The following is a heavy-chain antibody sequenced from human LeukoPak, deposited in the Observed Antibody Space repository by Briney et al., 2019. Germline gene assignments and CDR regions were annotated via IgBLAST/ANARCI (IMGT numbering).Heavy chain of an antibody. CDR3: AKGTTYYPFDY. J-gene: IGHJ4*02. V-gene: IGHV3-23*01. D-gene: IGHD3-10*01. Sequence: GGSPRLSCAASGFTFSSYAMSWVRQAPGKGLEWVSAISGSSGSTYYADSVKGRFTISRDNSKNTLYLQMNSLRAEDTAVYYCAKGTTYYPFDYWGQETLVTVSS. CDR1: GFTFSSYA. CDR2: ISGSSGST.